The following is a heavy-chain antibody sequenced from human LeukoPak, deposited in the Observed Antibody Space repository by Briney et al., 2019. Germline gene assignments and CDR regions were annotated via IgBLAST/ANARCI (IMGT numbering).Heavy chain of an antibody. CDR2: IYYSGSS. CDR3: ARGLSLFPFDY. Sequence: SETLSLTCTVSGASISSYYWSWIRQPPGKGLEWIGYIYYSGSSNYNPSLKSRVTISVDTSKTQFSLKLSSVTAAGTAVYYCARGLSLFPFDYWGQGTLVTVSS. J-gene: IGHJ4*02. D-gene: IGHD2-21*01. CDR1: GASISSYY. V-gene: IGHV4-59*01.